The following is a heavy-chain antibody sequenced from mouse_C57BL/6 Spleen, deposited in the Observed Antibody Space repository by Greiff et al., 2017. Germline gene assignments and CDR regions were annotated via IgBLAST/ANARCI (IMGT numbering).Heavy chain of an antibody. CDR2: ISSGGSYT. V-gene: IGHV5-6*01. Sequence: EVHLVESGGDLVKPGASLKLSCAASGFTFSSYGMSWVRQTPDKRLEWVATISSGGSYTYYPDSLKGRFTIPRDNAENTLYLQMSSLKSEDTAMYYCERHEGYGYDGWYVDVWGTGTTVTVSS. CDR3: ERHEGYGYDGWYVDV. J-gene: IGHJ1*03. CDR1: GFTFSSYG. D-gene: IGHD2-2*01.